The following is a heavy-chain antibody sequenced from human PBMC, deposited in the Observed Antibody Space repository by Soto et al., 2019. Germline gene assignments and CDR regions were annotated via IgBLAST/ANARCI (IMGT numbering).Heavy chain of an antibody. CDR2: ITGSGGST. CDR3: AKDYGSAFNI. V-gene: IGHV3-23*01. D-gene: IGHD4-17*01. J-gene: IGHJ3*02. CDR1: GFTFSSSG. Sequence: PGGSLRLSCAASGFTFSSSGMTWVRQAPGKGLEWVSSITGSGGSTYYADSVKGRLTISRDNSKNTLYLQMNSLRAEDTAVYYCAKDYGSAFNIWGQGTMVTVSS.